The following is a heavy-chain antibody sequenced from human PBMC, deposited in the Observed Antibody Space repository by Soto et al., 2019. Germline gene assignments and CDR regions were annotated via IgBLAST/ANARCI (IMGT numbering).Heavy chain of an antibody. J-gene: IGHJ6*02. V-gene: IGHV4-61*01. CDR2: MYNTGST. D-gene: IGHD2-21*02. Sequence: SETLSLTSIVSGGSISRSPYYWGWIRQPPGKGLEWIGYMYNTGSTVYNPSFKSRVTISVDTSKNQFSLKLNSVTAADTAVYYCARDLWGYCGTDCYPLDVWGQGTTVT. CDR1: GGSISRSPYY. CDR3: ARDLWGYCGTDCYPLDV.